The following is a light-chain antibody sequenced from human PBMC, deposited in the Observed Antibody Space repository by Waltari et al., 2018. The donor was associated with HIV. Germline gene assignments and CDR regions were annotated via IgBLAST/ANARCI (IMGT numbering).Light chain of an antibody. J-gene: IGLJ2*01. CDR1: SSDLGSPNL. CDR3: WSYAGSTPYVL. Sequence: QSALTQPASVSGSPGQSITIPCTGTSSDLGSPNLLPWYQQHPGKAPYLIIYEGTKRPSGISNRFSGSKSGNTASLTISGLQADDEADYFCWSYAGSTPYVLLGGGTKLTVL. V-gene: IGLV2-23*01. CDR2: EGT.